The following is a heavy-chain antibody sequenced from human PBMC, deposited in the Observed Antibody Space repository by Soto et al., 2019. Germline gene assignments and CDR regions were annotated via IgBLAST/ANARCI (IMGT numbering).Heavy chain of an antibody. Sequence: ASVKVSCKVSGYTLTELSMHWVRQAPGKGLEWMGGFDPEDGETIYAQKFQGRVTMTEDTSTDTAYMELSSLRSEDTAVYYCATDRHSSSWRPIDYWGQGTLVTVSS. J-gene: IGHJ4*02. D-gene: IGHD6-13*01. CDR3: ATDRHSSSWRPIDY. CDR1: GYTLTELS. CDR2: FDPEDGET. V-gene: IGHV1-24*01.